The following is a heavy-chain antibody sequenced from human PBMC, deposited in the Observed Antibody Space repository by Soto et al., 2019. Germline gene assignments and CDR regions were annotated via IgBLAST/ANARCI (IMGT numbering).Heavy chain of an antibody. Sequence: GASVKVSCKASGGTFSSYTISWVRQAPGQGLEWMGRIIPILGIANYAQKFQGRVTITADKSTSTAYMELSSLRSEDTAVYYCARGGAFYYDSSGYYPRSYCYYYGMDVWGQGTTVTVSS. CDR1: GGTFSSYT. CDR3: ARGGAFYYDSSGYYPRSYCYYYGMDV. CDR2: IIPILGIA. J-gene: IGHJ6*02. V-gene: IGHV1-69*02. D-gene: IGHD3-22*01.